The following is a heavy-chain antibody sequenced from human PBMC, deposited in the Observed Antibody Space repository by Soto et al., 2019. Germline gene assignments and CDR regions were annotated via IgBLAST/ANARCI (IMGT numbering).Heavy chain of an antibody. Sequence: QVQLVQSGAEVKRPGASVKVSCKASGYTFTIYYIHWVRQAPGQGLEWMGVINPSGGGTSYAQKFQGRVTMTRDTSTSTVYMEMSSLRSEDTAVYYCARDGVNYVSGSHHPEWGQGTLVTVSS. D-gene: IGHD3-10*01. CDR2: INPSGGGT. J-gene: IGHJ4*02. V-gene: IGHV1-46*01. CDR1: GYTFTIYY. CDR3: ARDGVNYVSGSHHPE.